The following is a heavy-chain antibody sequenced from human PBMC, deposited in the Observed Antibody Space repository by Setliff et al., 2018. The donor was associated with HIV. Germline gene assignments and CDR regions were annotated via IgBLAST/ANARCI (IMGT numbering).Heavy chain of an antibody. J-gene: IGHJ4*02. V-gene: IGHV4-38-2*01. CDR1: GYSISSGYY. CDR2: IYHNGIT. D-gene: IGHD3-16*01. Sequence: SETLSLTCGVSGYSISSGYYWGWIRQPPGKGLEWIGSIYHNGITHYNPSLKSRVTISVDTSQNQFSLKLSSVTAADTAVYFCARGGAVSADFDSWGQGTLVTVSS. CDR3: ARGGAVSADFDS.